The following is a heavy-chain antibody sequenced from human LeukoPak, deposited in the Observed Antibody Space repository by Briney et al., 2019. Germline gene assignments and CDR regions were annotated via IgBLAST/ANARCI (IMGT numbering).Heavy chain of an antibody. V-gene: IGHV3-11*01. J-gene: IGHJ4*02. CDR2: ISSSGSTI. CDR3: ARAGPGVRIDY. Sequence: GGSLRLSCVVSGLTFRDAWLSWIRQAPGKGLEWVSYISSSGSTIYYADSVKGRFTISRDNAKNSLYLQMNSLRAEDTAVYYCARAGPGVRIDYWGQGTLVTVSS. D-gene: IGHD3-10*01. CDR1: GLTFRDAW.